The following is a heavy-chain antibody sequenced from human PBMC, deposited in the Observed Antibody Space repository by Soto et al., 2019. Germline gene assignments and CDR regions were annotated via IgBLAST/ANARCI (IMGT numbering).Heavy chain of an antibody. D-gene: IGHD5-18*01. CDR1: GFTFSDYY. CDR3: ASNLDTAMVTAPPDFDY. J-gene: IGHJ4*02. CDR2: ISSSGSTI. Sequence: GGSLRLSCAASGFTFSDYYVSWIRQAPGKGLECVSYISSSGSTIYYADSVKGRFTISRDNAKNSLYLQMNSLRAVDTAVYYCASNLDTAMVTAPPDFDYWGQGTLVTVSS. V-gene: IGHV3-11*01.